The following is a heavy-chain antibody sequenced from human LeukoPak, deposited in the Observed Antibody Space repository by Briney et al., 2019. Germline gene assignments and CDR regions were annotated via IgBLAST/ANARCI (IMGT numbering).Heavy chain of an antibody. CDR1: GYTFTGYY. Sequence: GASVKVSCKASGYTFTGYYMHWVRQAPGQGLEWMGWINPNSGGTNYAQKFQGRVTMTRDTSISTAYMELSRLRSDDTAVYYCAREPAVAGIAFDLWGQGTLVTVSS. D-gene: IGHD6-19*01. V-gene: IGHV1-2*02. CDR2: INPNSGGT. J-gene: IGHJ5*02. CDR3: AREPAVAGIAFDL.